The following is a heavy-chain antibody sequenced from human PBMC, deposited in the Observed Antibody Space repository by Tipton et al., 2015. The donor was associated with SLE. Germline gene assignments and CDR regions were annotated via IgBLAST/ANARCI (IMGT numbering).Heavy chain of an antibody. CDR1: GFTFGDYA. Sequence: SLRLSCTASGFTFGDYAMSWVRQAPGKGLEWVSAISGSGGSTYYADSVKGRFTISRDNSKNTLYLQMNSLRAEDTAVYYCAKDVVIAIGYYFDYWGQGTLVTVSS. J-gene: IGHJ4*02. V-gene: IGHV3-23*01. CDR2: ISGSGGST. D-gene: IGHD2-21*01. CDR3: AKDVVIAIGYYFDY.